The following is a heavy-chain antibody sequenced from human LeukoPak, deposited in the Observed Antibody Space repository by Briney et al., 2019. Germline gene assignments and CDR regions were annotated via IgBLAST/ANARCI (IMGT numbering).Heavy chain of an antibody. Sequence: GGSLRLSCAASGFTFSSYAMSWVRQAPGKGLEWVSAISGSGGSTYYADSVKGRFTISRDNSKNTLYLQMNSLRAEDTAVYYCAREHADYYDSSGYQGLWGQGTLVTVSS. CDR1: GFTFSSYA. J-gene: IGHJ4*02. D-gene: IGHD3-22*01. CDR2: ISGSGGST. V-gene: IGHV3-23*01. CDR3: AREHADYYDSSGYQGL.